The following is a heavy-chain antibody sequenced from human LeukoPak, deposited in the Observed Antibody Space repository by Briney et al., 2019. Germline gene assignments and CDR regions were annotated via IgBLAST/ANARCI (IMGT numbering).Heavy chain of an antibody. V-gene: IGHV3-30*18. CDR1: GFTFSSDG. J-gene: IGHJ4*02. CDR3: AKDLVRDCSGGSCYGIDY. CDR2: ISYVGSHR. Sequence: GRSLRLSCAASGFTFSSDGMHWVRQAPGKGLEWVAGISYVGSHRYYADSVKGRFTISRDNSKNTLYLQINSLRAEDTAVYYCAKDLVRDCSGGSCYGIDYWGQGTLVTVSS. D-gene: IGHD2-15*01.